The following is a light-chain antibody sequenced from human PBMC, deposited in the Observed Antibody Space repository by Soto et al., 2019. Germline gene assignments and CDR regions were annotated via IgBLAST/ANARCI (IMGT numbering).Light chain of an antibody. J-gene: IGLJ1*01. V-gene: IGLV2-14*01. Sequence: QSALTQPASVSGSPGQSITISCTGTGSDVGGYVFVSWYQQHPGKAPKLIIFEVTDRPSGVSNRFSGYKSGNTASLTISGLQAEDEADYYCCSYTSSSTLVFGTGTKVTVL. CDR1: GSDVGGYVF. CDR2: EVT. CDR3: CSYTSSSTLV.